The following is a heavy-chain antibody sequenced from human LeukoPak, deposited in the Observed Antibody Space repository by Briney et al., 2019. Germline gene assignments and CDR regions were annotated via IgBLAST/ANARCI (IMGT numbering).Heavy chain of an antibody. CDR1: GFTFISYS. V-gene: IGHV3-48*04. CDR3: VRDDTFED. D-gene: IGHD3-16*01. CDR2: IIASVTTI. Sequence: PGGSRRLSCAGSGFTFISYSMNWVRQAPGKGLKWVSYIIASVTTIYYADSVKGRLTISTVNTKHSLYLQMNCQTTDDPAVYYCVRDDTFEDWGQGNLVTVTS. J-gene: IGHJ4*02.